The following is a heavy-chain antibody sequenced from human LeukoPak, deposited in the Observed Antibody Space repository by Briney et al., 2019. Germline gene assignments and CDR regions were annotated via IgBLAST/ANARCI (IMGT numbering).Heavy chain of an antibody. D-gene: IGHD3-10*01. J-gene: IGHJ4*02. Sequence: PSQTLSLTCIVSGGSISRGSYYWNWIRQPAGKGLEWIGEINHSGSTTYYPSLKSRVTISADTSKNQFSLRLSSVTAADTAMYYCARLYGSGSYYNYWGQGTLVTVSS. CDR1: GGSISRGSYY. CDR2: INHSGST. V-gene: IGHV4-61*09. CDR3: ARLYGSGSYYNY.